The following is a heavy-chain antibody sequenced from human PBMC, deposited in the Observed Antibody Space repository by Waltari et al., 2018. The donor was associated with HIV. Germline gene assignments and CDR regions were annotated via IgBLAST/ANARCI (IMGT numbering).Heavy chain of an antibody. CDR1: GGAFNNDA. Sequence: QVQLVQSGAEGKKPGSSVKVSCKASGGAFNNDAFSWVRQAPGQGLEWMRGIIHIFGTKNYAQKFQGRVRITVDESTSTAYRDLSSLRSEDTAVYYCARVICSTTSCYDLDYYYGMDVWGQGTTVTVSS. D-gene: IGHD2-2*01. J-gene: IGHJ6*02. CDR3: ARVICSTTSCYDLDYYYGMDV. V-gene: IGHV1-69*13. CDR2: IIHIFGTK.